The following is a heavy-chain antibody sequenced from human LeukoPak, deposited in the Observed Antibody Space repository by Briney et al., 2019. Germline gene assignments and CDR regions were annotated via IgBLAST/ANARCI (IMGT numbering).Heavy chain of an antibody. Sequence: PGGSLRLSCGASGFIFSNYWMNWVRQAPGKGLVWVSRINSDGSITTYADSAKGRFTISRDNAKNTLYLQMNSLRAEDTAVYYCAKGGGDCYYAMDVWGQGTTVTVSS. CDR2: INSDGSIT. CDR3: AKGGGDCYYAMDV. D-gene: IGHD2-21*01. J-gene: IGHJ6*02. CDR1: GFIFSNYW. V-gene: IGHV3-74*03.